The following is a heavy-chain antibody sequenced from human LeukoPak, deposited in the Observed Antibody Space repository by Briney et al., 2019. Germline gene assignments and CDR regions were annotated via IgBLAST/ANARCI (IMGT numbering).Heavy chain of an antibody. CDR1: GGSISSSSYY. Sequence: SETLSLTCTVSGGSISSSSYYWGWIRQPPGKGLEWIGSIYYSGSTYYNPSLKSRVTISVDTSKNQFSLKLSSVTAADTAVYYCARVVLGITMIVVVSPGAFDIWGQGTMVTVSS. CDR3: ARVVLGITMIVVVSPGAFDI. D-gene: IGHD3-22*01. J-gene: IGHJ3*02. V-gene: IGHV4-39*07. CDR2: IYYSGST.